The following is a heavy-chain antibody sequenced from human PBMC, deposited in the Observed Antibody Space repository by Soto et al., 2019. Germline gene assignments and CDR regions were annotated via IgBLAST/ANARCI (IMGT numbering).Heavy chain of an antibody. V-gene: IGHV1-18*04. CDR1: GYTFTSYG. J-gene: IGHJ4*02. CDR2: ISAYNGNT. CDR3: ARDDLGAIFDY. Sequence: QVQLVQSGAEVKKPGASVKVSCKASGYTFTSYGISWVRQAPGQGLEWMGWISAYNGNTNYAQKLQGRVTMTTDTSPSSDYVELTSLSSDATAVYYFARDDLGAIFDYWGQVTMVSVSS. D-gene: IGHD1-26*01.